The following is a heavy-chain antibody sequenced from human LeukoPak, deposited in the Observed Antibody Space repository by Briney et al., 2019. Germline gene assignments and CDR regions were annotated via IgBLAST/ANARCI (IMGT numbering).Heavy chain of an antibody. J-gene: IGHJ6*03. Sequence: SVKVSCKASGGTFSSYAISWVRQAPGQGLEWMGGIIPIFGTANYAQKFQGRVTITADESTSTAYMELSSLRSEDTAVYYCAGGSMVRGVIMEFDYYYYYMDVWGKGTTVTVSS. CDR2: IIPIFGTA. V-gene: IGHV1-69*01. CDR1: GGTFSSYA. CDR3: AGGSMVRGVIMEFDYYYYYMDV. D-gene: IGHD3-10*01.